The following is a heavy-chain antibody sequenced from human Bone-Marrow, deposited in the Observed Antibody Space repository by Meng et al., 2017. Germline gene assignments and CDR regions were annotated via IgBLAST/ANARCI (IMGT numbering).Heavy chain of an antibody. CDR3: ARVPGYSSGWYYFDY. Sequence: QGEPVQSGGEGRKPGASVKVSCKAAGYTFTGYYMHWVRQAPGQGLEWMGRINPNSGGTNYAQKFQGRVTMTRDTSISTAYMELSRLRSDDTAVYYCARVPGYSSGWYYFDYWGQGTLVTVSS. V-gene: IGHV1-2*06. D-gene: IGHD6-19*01. CDR2: INPNSGGT. J-gene: IGHJ4*02. CDR1: GYTFTGYY.